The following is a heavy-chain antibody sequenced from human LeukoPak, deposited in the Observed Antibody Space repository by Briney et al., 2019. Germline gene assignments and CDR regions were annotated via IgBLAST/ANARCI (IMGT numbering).Heavy chain of an antibody. CDR1: GFTFSSYA. CDR2: ISGSGGST. J-gene: IGHJ4*02. CDR3: AKDQGERELLSRVFDY. Sequence: PGGSLRLSCAASGFTFSSYAMSWVRQAPGKGLEWVSAISGSGGSTYYADSVKGRFTISRDNSKNTLYLQMNSLRAEDTAVYYCAKDQGERELLSRVFDYWGQGTLVTVSS. V-gene: IGHV3-23*01. D-gene: IGHD1-26*01.